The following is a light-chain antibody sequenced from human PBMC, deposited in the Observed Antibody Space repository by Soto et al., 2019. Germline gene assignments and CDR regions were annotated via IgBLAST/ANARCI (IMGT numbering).Light chain of an antibody. J-gene: IGKJ4*01. CDR3: QQYGRSPLT. CDR2: GAS. Sequence: EIVLPQSPGTLSLSAGERVTLSCRASQSVTSTYLAWYQQKPGRAPRLFIFGASSRAAGIPDRFSGSGSDTDFTLTISRLEPEDSAVYYCQQYGRSPLTVGGGTKVDIK. CDR1: QSVTSTY. V-gene: IGKV3-20*01.